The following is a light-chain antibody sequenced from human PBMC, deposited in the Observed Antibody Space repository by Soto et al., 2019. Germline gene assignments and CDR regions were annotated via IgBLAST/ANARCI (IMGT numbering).Light chain of an antibody. CDR3: QKYNSAPWT. CDR2: VAS. V-gene: IGKV1-27*01. J-gene: IGKJ1*01. CDR1: QGISNY. Sequence: DIQMTQSPSSLSASVGDRVTITCRASQGISNYLAWYQQQPGKVPKLLIYVASTLKSVVPSRFNSNRSGTDFTLTISRLKTEDVANYYCQKYNSAPWTFGKGTKVEIK.